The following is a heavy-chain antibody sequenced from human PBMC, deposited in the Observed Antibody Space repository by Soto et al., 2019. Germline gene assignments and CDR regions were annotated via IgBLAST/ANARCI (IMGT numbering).Heavy chain of an antibody. V-gene: IGHV3-30-3*01. D-gene: IGHD4-4*01. CDR1: GFTFSSYA. J-gene: IGHJ6*02. CDR2: ISYDGSNK. CDR3: ARGAGSNFYYGMDV. Sequence: GGSLRLSCAASGFTFSSYAMHWVRQAPGKGLEWVAVISYDGSNKYYADSVKGRFTISRDNSKNTLYLQMNSLRAEDTAVYYCARGAGSNFYYGMDVWGQGTTVTVSS.